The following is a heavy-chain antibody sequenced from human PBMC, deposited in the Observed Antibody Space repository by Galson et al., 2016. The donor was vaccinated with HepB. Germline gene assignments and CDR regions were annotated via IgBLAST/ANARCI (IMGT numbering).Heavy chain of an antibody. Sequence: SLRLSCATSGFTFNRYTMNWVRQAPGKGLEWVAYMSSSSSDIYYADSVKGRFTITRDNARSLLYLQMYSLRVEDTAVYYRARDPGDGGGGNWGPFDLWGQGKVVTVSS. D-gene: IGHD4-23*01. CDR2: MSSSSSDI. J-gene: IGHJ3*01. CDR1: GFTFNRYT. CDR3: ARDPGDGGGGNWGPFDL. V-gene: IGHV3-21*04.